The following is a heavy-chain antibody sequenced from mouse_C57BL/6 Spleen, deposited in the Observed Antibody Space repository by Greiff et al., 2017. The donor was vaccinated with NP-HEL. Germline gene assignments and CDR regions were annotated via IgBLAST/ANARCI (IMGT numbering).Heavy chain of an antibody. CDR2: ISTYYGDA. Sequence: VQLVESGPELVRPGVSVKISCKGSGYTFTDYAMHWVKQSHAKSLEWIGVISTYYGDASYNQKFKDKATMTVDKSSSTAYMELARLTSEDSAVYLPPGDGYYFFAYWGQGTLVTVSA. D-gene: IGHD2-3*01. V-gene: IGHV1-67*01. CDR1: GYTFTDYA. J-gene: IGHJ3*01. CDR3: PGDGYYFFAY.